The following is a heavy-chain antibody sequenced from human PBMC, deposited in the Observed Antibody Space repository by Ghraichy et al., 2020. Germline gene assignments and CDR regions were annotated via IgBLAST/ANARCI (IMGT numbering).Heavy chain of an antibody. Sequence: GGSLRLVCEGSGFTFSSYGIHWVRQAPGKGLEWVAVIAPDGINEYYAESVEGRFTISRDNSKNIVYLQMTSLRPEDTAVYYWARGRLYVQNWIDPWGQGTVVTVSS. CDR3: ARGRLYVQNWIDP. D-gene: IGHD2/OR15-2a*01. J-gene: IGHJ5*02. CDR2: IAPDGINE. CDR1: GFTFSSYG. V-gene: IGHV3-30*03.